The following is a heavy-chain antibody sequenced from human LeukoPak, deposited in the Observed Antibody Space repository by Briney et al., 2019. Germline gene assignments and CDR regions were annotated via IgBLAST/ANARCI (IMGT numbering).Heavy chain of an antibody. J-gene: IGHJ5*02. Sequence: ASVKVSCKASGYTFTGYYIHWVRQAPGQGLEWMGWINPNSGGANYAQKFQGRATMTRNTSISTAYMEPSSLRSEDTAVYYCARKFDPWGQGTLVTVSS. CDR1: GYTFTGYY. V-gene: IGHV1-2*02. CDR3: ARKFDP. CDR2: INPNSGGA.